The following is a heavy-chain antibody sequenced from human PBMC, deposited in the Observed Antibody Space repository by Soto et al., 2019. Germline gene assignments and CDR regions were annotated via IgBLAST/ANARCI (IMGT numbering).Heavy chain of an antibody. CDR1: GFTFTSYS. CDR2: ISGSGGST. CDR3: AKDRYGDYS. Sequence: GGSMKISCAASGFTFTSYSISWVRQAPGKGLEWVSAISGSGGSTYYANSVKGRFTISRDNSKSTLYLQMNSLRAEDTAIYYCAKDRYGDYSWGQGTLVTVSS. D-gene: IGHD4-17*01. V-gene: IGHV3-23*01. J-gene: IGHJ4*02.